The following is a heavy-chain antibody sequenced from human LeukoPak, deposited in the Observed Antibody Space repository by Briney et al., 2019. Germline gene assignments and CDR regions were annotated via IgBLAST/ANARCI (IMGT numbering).Heavy chain of an antibody. J-gene: IGHJ3*02. Sequence: GASVKVSCKASGYTFTSYYMHWVRQAPGQGLEWTGRIIPIFGTANYAQKFQGRVTITTDESTSTAYMELSSLRSEDTAVYYCARRAEVYNWNYADAFDIWGQGTMVTVSS. CDR3: ARRAEVYNWNYADAFDI. CDR1: GYTFTSYY. D-gene: IGHD1-7*01. V-gene: IGHV1-69*05. CDR2: IIPIFGTA.